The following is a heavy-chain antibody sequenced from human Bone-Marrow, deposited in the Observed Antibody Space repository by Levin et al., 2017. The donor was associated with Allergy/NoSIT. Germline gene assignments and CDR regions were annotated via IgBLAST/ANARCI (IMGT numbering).Heavy chain of an antibody. D-gene: IGHD3-16*01. CDR1: GYTFSAYG. J-gene: IGHJ4*02. Sequence: GESLKISCKTSGYTFSAYGISWVRQAPGQGLEWMAWISGYTGNTNYAQRFQDRVTVTADTSTTTAYMEMTSLRSDDTAVYYCARDVNQGDLDSWGQGTPVTVSS. V-gene: IGHV1-18*01. CDR2: ISGYTGNT. CDR3: ARDVNQGDLDS.